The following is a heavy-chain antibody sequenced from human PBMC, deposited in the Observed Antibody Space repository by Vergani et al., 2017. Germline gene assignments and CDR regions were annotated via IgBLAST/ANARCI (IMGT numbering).Heavy chain of an antibody. D-gene: IGHD2-2*01. CDR3: AREILIVVPAAIDAFDI. CDR2: ISSSGSTI. V-gene: IGHV3-48*03. Sequence: EVQLVESGGGLVQPGRSLRLSCAASGFTFDDYAMHWVRQAPGKGLEWVSYISSSGSTIYYADSVKGRFTISRDNAKNSLYLQMNSLRAEDTAVYYCAREILIVVPAAIDAFDIWGQGTMVTVSS. CDR1: GFTFDDYA. J-gene: IGHJ3*02.